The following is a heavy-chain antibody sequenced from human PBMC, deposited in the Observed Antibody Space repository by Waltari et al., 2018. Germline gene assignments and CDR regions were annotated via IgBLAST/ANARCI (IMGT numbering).Heavy chain of an antibody. Sequence: QVQLQESGPGLVKPSETLSLTCTVSGGSISSYYWSWIRQPAGKGLEWIGRIYTSGSTTYNPSLKRRVTMSVDTSKNQFSLKLSSVTAADTAVYYCARDVCSSTSCYSDAFDIWGQGTMVTVSS. CDR1: GGSISSYY. CDR3: ARDVCSSTSCYSDAFDI. D-gene: IGHD2-2*01. J-gene: IGHJ3*02. CDR2: IYTSGST. V-gene: IGHV4-4*07.